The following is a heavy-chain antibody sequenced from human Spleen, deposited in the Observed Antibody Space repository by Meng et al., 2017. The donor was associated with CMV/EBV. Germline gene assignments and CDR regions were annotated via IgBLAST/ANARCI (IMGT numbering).Heavy chain of an antibody. CDR3: ARGQYDFWNGHSPTARWFDP. V-gene: IGHV3-48*03. CDR2: LDHIGKDT. D-gene: IGHD3-3*01. J-gene: IGHJ5*02. CDR1: GFTFRSYE. Sequence: GESLKISCVVSGFTFRSYEMTWVRQAPGRGLEWISYLDHIGKDTYYADSVKGRFTISRDNARDSLYLDIYSLRADDTAVYYCARGQYDFWNGHSPTARWFDPWGQGTLVTVSS.